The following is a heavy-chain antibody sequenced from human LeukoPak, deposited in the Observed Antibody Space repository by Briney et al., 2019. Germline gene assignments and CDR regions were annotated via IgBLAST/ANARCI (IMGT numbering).Heavy chain of an antibody. V-gene: IGHV4-34*01. J-gene: IGHJ4*02. D-gene: IGHD1-1*01. CDR2: INHSGST. CDR1: GGSFSGYY. Sequence: SETLSLTCAVYGGSFSGYYWSWIRQPPGKGLEWIGEINHSGSTNYNPSLKSRVTISVDTSKNQFSLKLSSVTAADTAVYYCAPELEGDDYWGQGTLVTVSS. CDR3: APELEGDDY.